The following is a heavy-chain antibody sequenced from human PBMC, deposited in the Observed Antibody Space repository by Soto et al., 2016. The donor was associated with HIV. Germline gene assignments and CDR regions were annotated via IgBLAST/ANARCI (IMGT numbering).Heavy chain of an antibody. D-gene: IGHD5-12*01. J-gene: IGHJ4*02. Sequence: QVQVVQSGAEVKKSGASVKVSCKASGYTFNTYGISWVRQAPGQGLEWMGGFLPMFGTANYAQKFQGRVTITADESTRTAYMELSSLRSEDTAVYYCARDRGTDGYNQMGDWGQGTLVTVSS. CDR1: GYTFNTYG. CDR2: FLPMFGTA. V-gene: IGHV1-69*01. CDR3: ARDRGTDGYNQMGD.